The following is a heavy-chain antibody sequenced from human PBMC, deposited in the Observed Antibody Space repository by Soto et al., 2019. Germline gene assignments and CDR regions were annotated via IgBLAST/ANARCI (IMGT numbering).Heavy chain of an antibody. Sequence: QVQLQESGPGLVEPSKTLSLTCTVSGGSISSGAYYWSWIGQPPGKGLEWFGGIYSSGSTYYNPSLKSGVTISVDTSKTHFSLKLSSVTAADTAEYYCARGVTMVRGVIIPWFDPWGQGTLVTVSS. V-gene: IGHV4-30-4*01. D-gene: IGHD3-10*01. CDR2: IYSSGST. J-gene: IGHJ5*02. CDR1: GGSISSGAYY. CDR3: ARGVTMVRGVIIPWFDP.